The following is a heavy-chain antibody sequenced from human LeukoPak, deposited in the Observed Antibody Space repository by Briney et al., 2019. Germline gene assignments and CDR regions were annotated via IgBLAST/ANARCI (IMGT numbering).Heavy chain of an antibody. CDR2: IYSGGST. V-gene: IGHV3-53*04. Sequence: GGSLRLSCEASGVTVSSNYMSWVRQAPGKGLEWDAVIYSGGSTYYADSVKGRFTISRHNSKNTLYLQMNSRRAEDTAVYYCARISRYCRGDCYFDYWGQGTLVTVSS. CDR3: ARISRYCRGDCYFDY. D-gene: IGHD2-21*02. CDR1: GVTVSSNY. J-gene: IGHJ4*02.